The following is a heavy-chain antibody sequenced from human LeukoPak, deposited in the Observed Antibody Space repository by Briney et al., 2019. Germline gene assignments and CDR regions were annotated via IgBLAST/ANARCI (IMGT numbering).Heavy chain of an antibody. CDR2: IKQDGSER. CDR3: ARDRVLGYCSSTSCYGGVGY. CDR1: GFTFSSHW. V-gene: IGHV3-7*05. J-gene: IGHJ4*02. D-gene: IGHD2-2*01. Sequence: PGGSLRLSCAASGFTFSSHWMNWVHQAPGKGLEWLAKIKQDGSERYYVDSVKGRFTISRDNAKNSLYLQMNSLRAEDTAVYYCARDRVLGYCSSTSCYGGVGYWGQGTLVTVSS.